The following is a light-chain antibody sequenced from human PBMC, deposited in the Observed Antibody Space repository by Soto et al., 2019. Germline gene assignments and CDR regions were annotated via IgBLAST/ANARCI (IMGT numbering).Light chain of an antibody. CDR1: QSVSSSY. Sequence: EIVLTQSPGTLPLSPGERATLSCRASQSVSSSYLARYQQKPGQAPRLLIYGASSRATGIPDRISGSGSGTDFTLTISRLEPEDFAVYYCQHYGNAPPYTFGQGTKLEIK. CDR2: GAS. V-gene: IGKV3-20*01. CDR3: QHYGNAPPYT. J-gene: IGKJ2*01.